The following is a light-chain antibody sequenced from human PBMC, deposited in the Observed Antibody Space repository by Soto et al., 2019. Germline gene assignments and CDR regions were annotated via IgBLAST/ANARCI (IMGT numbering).Light chain of an antibody. CDR1: QSISTY. Sequence: DLQMTQSPSSLSASVVGRVTITCRASQSISTYLNWYHQKPGKAPKLLIYAASSLQSGVPLRFSGSGSGTDFTLTISSLQPEDFATYYCQQSYSTPLTFGGGTKVDIK. CDR3: QQSYSTPLT. J-gene: IGKJ4*01. CDR2: AAS. V-gene: IGKV1-39*01.